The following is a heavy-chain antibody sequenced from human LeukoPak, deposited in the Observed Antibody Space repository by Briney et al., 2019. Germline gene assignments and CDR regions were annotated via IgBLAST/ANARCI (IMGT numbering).Heavy chain of an antibody. V-gene: IGHV3-21*01. CDR1: GFTFGSFS. J-gene: IGHJ6*02. CDR3: AREMIRRDYGMDV. Sequence: GGSLRLSCAASGFTFGSFSMKWVRQAPGKGLEWVSSISGSSTYIYYADSVKGRLTIARDNAKNSLYLQMNSLRAADTAVYYCAREMIRRDYGMDVWGQGTTVTVSS. CDR2: ISGSSTYI. D-gene: IGHD3-22*01.